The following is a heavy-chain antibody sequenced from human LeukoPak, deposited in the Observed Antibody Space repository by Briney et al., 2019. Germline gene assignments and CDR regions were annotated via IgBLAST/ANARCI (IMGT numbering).Heavy chain of an antibody. CDR3: ARDHYYDSSLSSDY. J-gene: IGHJ4*02. CDR1: GYTFTGYY. CDR2: INPNSGGT. Sequence: GAPVKVSCKASGYTFTGYYIHWVRQAPGQGLEWMGWINPNSGGTNYAQNFQGRVTMTRDTSITTAYKELSRLRSDDTAVYYCARDHYYDSSLSSDYWGQGTLVTVSS. D-gene: IGHD3-22*01. V-gene: IGHV1-2*02.